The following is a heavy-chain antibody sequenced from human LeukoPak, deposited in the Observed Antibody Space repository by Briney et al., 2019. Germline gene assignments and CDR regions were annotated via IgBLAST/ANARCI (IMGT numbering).Heavy chain of an antibody. V-gene: IGHV4-4*02. CDR3: AYSTVVTRGYY. CDR1: GVSISSSNR. D-gene: IGHD4-23*01. Sequence: SSGTLSLTCAVSGVSISSSNRWHWVRQPPGKGLEWIGEIYHSGSTNYNPSLKSRVTISVDTSKNQFSLKLSSVTAADTAVYYCAYSTVVTRGYYWGQGTLVTVSS. J-gene: IGHJ4*02. CDR2: IYHSGST.